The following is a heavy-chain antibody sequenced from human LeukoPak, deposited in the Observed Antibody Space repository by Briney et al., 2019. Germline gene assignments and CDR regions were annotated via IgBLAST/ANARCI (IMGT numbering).Heavy chain of an antibody. CDR2: IYPGDSDT. CDR3: ARFTGYYYDSSGYLGSYYFDY. Sequence: AGESLKISCKGSGYSFTSYWIGWVRQMPGKGLEWMGIIYPGDSDTRYSPSFQGQVTISADKSISTAYLQWSSLKASDTAMYYCARFTGYYYDSSGYLGSYYFDYWGQGTLVTVSS. V-gene: IGHV5-51*01. CDR1: GYSFTSYW. D-gene: IGHD3-22*01. J-gene: IGHJ4*02.